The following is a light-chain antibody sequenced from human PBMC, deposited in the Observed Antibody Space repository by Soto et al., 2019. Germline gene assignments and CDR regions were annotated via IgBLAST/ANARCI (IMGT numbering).Light chain of an antibody. CDR1: QNISHY. Sequence: ILLTQFPATLSLSPGRIATLSWRASQNISHYLIWYTTKPGQAPRILIYAVSNRATGIPARFSGSQSGTDFTLTIRSLQQEDWAAYYGQQRSNWPRTFGQGTKVDIK. V-gene: IGKV3-11*01. CDR2: AVS. J-gene: IGKJ1*01. CDR3: QQRSNWPRT.